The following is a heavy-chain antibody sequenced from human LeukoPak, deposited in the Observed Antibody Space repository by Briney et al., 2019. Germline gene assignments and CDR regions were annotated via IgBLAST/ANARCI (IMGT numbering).Heavy chain of an antibody. CDR3: ARDRYYASSGSLGY. CDR2: IYHSGST. CDR1: GYSISSGYY. V-gene: IGHV4-38-2*02. D-gene: IGHD3-22*01. Sequence: SETLSLTCTVSGYSISSGYYWGWIRQPPGKGLEWIGSIYHSGSTYYNPSLKSRVTISVDTSKNQFSLKLSSVTAADTAVYYCARDRYYASSGSLGYWGQGTLVTVSS. J-gene: IGHJ4*02.